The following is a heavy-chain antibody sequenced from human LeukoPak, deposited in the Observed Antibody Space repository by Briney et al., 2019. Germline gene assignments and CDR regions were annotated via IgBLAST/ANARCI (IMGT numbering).Heavy chain of an antibody. CDR2: IPYDGSNK. V-gene: IGHV3-30*04. Sequence: PGGSLRLSCAAAGFVFSSYVMHWVRQAPGKGLEWVAVIPYDGSNKYYADSVKGRFTISRDNSKNTLHLQMNSLRAEDTAVYYCARDRGFGELLSDYFYDYVMDVWGQGTTVTVSS. CDR1: GFVFSSYV. D-gene: IGHD3-10*01. CDR3: ARDRGFGELLSDYFYDYVMDV. J-gene: IGHJ6*02.